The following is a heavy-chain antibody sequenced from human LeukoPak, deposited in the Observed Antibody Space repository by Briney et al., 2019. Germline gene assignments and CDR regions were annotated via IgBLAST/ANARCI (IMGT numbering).Heavy chain of an antibody. CDR3: ARRKRWLQSHFDY. D-gene: IGHD5-24*01. CDR1: GGSISSYY. Sequence: SETLSLTCTVSGGSISSYYWSWIRLPPGKGLEWIGYIYYNGSTNCNPSLKSRVTISVGTSKNQFSLKLSSVTAADTAVYYCARRKRWLQSHFDYWGQGTLVTVSS. V-gene: IGHV4-59*01. CDR2: IYYNGST. J-gene: IGHJ4*02.